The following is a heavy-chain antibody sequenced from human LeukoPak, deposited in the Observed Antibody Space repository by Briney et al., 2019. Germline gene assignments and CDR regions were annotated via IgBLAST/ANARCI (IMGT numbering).Heavy chain of an antibody. D-gene: IGHD6-13*01. CDR2: ISASGGST. CDR1: GFTFSSSA. Sequence: GGSLRLSCAASGFTFSSSAMSWVRQVPGKGLEWVSGISASGGSTYYADSVKGRFTISRDNSKNTLYLQMNSLRAEDTAVYYCAKVGIAAAGPFDYWGQGTLVTVSS. V-gene: IGHV3-23*01. J-gene: IGHJ4*02. CDR3: AKVGIAAAGPFDY.